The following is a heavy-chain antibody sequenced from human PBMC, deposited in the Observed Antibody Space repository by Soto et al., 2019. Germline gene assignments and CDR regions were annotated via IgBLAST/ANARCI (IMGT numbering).Heavy chain of an antibody. CDR3: ARRYGSGFDY. D-gene: IGHD6-19*01. CDR1: GGSISSYY. CDR2: IYYSGST. Sequence: QVQLQESGPGLVKPSETLSLTCTVSGGSISSYYWSWIRQPPGRGLEWIGYIYYSGSTNYNPSIKSRVTISVDTSTNHFSLKLSSVTAADTAVYYCARRYGSGFDYWGQGTLVTVSS. J-gene: IGHJ4*02. V-gene: IGHV4-59*08.